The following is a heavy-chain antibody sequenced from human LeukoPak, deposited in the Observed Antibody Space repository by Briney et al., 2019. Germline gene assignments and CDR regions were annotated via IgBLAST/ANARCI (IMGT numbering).Heavy chain of an antibody. CDR1: GFTFNSYE. J-gene: IGHJ5*02. Sequence: PGGSLRLSCAASGFTFNSYEMNWVRQAPGKGLEWVSYISSGGSTKYYADSVKGRFTISRDNAKNSLYLQMNSLRAEDTAVYYCARDRDRGWFDPWGQGTLVTVSS. CDR2: ISSGGSTK. V-gene: IGHV3-48*03. CDR3: ARDRDRGWFDP.